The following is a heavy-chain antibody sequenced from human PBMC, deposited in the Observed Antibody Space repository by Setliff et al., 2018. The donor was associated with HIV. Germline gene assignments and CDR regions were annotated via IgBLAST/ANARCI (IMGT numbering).Heavy chain of an antibody. CDR2: IHPSGAT. D-gene: IGHD4-17*01. Sequence: PSETLSLTCAVYGGSSNDYYWNIYPSGSIHPSGATNYNPSLKGRVTISLDTSNNQFSLKVNSVTAADTAIYYCARGGPTVAYGVDVWGQGTTVTVSS. CDR3: ARGGPTVAYGVDV. J-gene: IGHJ6*02. V-gene: IGHV4-34*01. CDR1: GGSSNDYY.